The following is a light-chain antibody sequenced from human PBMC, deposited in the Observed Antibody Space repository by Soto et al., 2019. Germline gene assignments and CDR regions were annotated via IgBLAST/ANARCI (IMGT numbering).Light chain of an antibody. CDR1: QSVSTNY. CDR3: QQYGRSPMT. J-gene: IGKJ1*01. CDR2: GTS. V-gene: IGKV3-20*01. Sequence: EIVLTQSPGTLSLSPGERATLSCRASQSVSTNYLTWYQQKPGQAPRLLIYGTSSRATGIPDRFSGSGSGTDFTLTISRLEPEDLAVYYCQQYGRSPMTFGQGTKVEI.